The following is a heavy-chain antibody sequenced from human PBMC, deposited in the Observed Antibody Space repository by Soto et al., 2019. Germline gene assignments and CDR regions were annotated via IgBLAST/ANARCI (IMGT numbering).Heavy chain of an antibody. Sequence: EVQLVESGGGLVQPGGSLRLSCAASGFTFSDHQMDWVRQAPGKGLEWVGRSRNKANSYTTEYAASVKGRFTISRDDSKNSLYLQMNSLKIEDTAVYYCARVVGAPNWFDPWGRGTLVTVSS. CDR1: GFTFSDHQ. D-gene: IGHD1-26*01. V-gene: IGHV3-72*01. CDR2: SRNKANSYTT. J-gene: IGHJ5*02. CDR3: ARVVGAPNWFDP.